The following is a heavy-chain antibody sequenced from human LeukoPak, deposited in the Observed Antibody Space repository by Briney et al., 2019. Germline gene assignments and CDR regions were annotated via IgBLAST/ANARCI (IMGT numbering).Heavy chain of an antibody. V-gene: IGHV3-64D*06. J-gene: IGHJ4*02. CDR3: VKPFGAAGGY. CDR1: GFTFSRYP. Sequence: GGSLRLSCSASGFTFSRYPMHWVRQAPGKGLEYVSAISVNGGSTYYADSVKGRFTISGDNSKNTLYLQMSSLRPEDTAVYYCVKPFGAAGGYWGQGTLVTVSS. D-gene: IGHD6-13*01. CDR2: ISVNGGST.